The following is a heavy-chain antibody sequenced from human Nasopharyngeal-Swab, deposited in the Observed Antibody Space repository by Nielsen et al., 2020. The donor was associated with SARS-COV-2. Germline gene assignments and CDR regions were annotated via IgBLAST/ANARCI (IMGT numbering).Heavy chain of an antibody. CDR1: GGSFSGYY. D-gene: IGHD3-16*02. V-gene: IGHV4-34*01. J-gene: IGHJ6*02. Sequence: SETLSLTCAVYGGSFSGYYWSWIRQPPGKGLEWIGEINHIGSTNYNTSHKSRVTISVDTSKNQFSLKLSSVTAADTAVYYCARGANYDYVWGSYPNDYGMDVWGQGTTVTVSS. CDR2: INHIGST. CDR3: ARGANYDYVWGSYPNDYGMDV.